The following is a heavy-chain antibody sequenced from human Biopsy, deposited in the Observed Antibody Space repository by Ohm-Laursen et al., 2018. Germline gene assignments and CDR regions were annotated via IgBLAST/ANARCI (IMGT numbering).Heavy chain of an antibody. Sequence: SVKVSCKASGVTFDTYAFGWVRQAPGQGLEWMGGRIPYFNTIYYARNFQDRAVITADRSARTTDMQLSGLRPDDTAVYYCVGGQRGPPIGVTVPGDAFDLWGPGTMVTVSP. CDR1: GVTFDTYA. V-gene: IGHV1-69*13. CDR3: VGGQRGPPIGVTVPGDAFDL. J-gene: IGHJ3*01. CDR2: RIPYFNTI. D-gene: IGHD2/OR15-2a*01.